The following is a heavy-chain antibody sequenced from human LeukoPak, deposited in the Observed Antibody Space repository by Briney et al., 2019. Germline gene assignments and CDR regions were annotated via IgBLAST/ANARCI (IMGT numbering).Heavy chain of an antibody. J-gene: IGHJ4*02. D-gene: IGHD4-17*01. CDR2: IIPILGIA. V-gene: IGHV1-69*04. Sequence: ASVKVSCKASGGTFSSYAISWVRQAPGQGLEWMGRIIPILGIANYAQKFQGRVTITADKSTSTAYMELSSLRSEDTAAYYCARRLRDIPSFDYWGQGTLVTVSS. CDR3: ARRLRDIPSFDY. CDR1: GGTFSSYA.